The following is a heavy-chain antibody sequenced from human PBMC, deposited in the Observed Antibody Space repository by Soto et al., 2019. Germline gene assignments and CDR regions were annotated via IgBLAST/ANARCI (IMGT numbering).Heavy chain of an antibody. D-gene: IGHD3-16*01. CDR2: IYYSGRT. Sequence: SETLSFPCTVSGGRISSGGYYWSWIRQHPGKGLEWIGYIYYSGRTYYNPCLKSRVTISVYTSKNQFSLKLSSVTATYTSVYYCARKNYDLGRFQHYGMDVWGQGTTAADSS. J-gene: IGHJ6*02. CDR3: ARKNYDLGRFQHYGMDV. V-gene: IGHV4-31*03. CDR1: GGRISSGGYY.